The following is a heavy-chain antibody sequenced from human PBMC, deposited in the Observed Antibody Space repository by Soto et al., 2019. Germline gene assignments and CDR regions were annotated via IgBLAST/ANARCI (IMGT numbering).Heavy chain of an antibody. CDR3: AREDRDRETGLVPAAIDGMDV. D-gene: IGHD2-2*01. V-gene: IGHV1-69*08. CDR2: IIPIFGIA. Sequence: QVQLVQSGAEMKKPGSSVKVSCKASGGTFSRYSITWVRQAPGHGLEWIGRIIPIFGIASYAQKFQGRVTITADEYTSTAYLELSSLRSDDMAVYYCAREDRDRETGLVPAAIDGMDVWGQGTTVTVSS. CDR1: GGTFSRYS. J-gene: IGHJ6*02.